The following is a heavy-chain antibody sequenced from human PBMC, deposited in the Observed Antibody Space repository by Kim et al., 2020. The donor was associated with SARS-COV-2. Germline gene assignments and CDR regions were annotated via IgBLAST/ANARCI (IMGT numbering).Heavy chain of an antibody. CDR1: GFTFSSYS. Sequence: GGSLRLSCAASGFTFSSYSMNWVRQAPGKGLEWVSYISSSSSTIYYADSVKGRFTISRDNAKNSLYLQMNSLRDEDTAVYYCARDQTEITIFGVVIPDYYYYGMDVWGQGTTVTVSS. J-gene: IGHJ6*02. CDR3: ARDQTEITIFGVVIPDYYYYGMDV. CDR2: ISSSSSTI. D-gene: IGHD3-3*01. V-gene: IGHV3-48*02.